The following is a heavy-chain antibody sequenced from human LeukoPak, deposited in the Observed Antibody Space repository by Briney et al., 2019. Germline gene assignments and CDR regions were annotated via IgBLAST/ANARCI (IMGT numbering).Heavy chain of an antibody. CDR2: IFYSGST. V-gene: IGHV4-59*08. CDR3: ARGISSSWYFDY. CDR1: VGSISSYY. J-gene: IGHJ4*02. D-gene: IGHD6-13*01. Sequence: SETLSLTCTVSVGSISSYYWSWIRQPPGKGLEWIGYIFYSGSTNYNPSLKSRVTISVDTSKNQFSLKLSSVTAADTAVYYCARGISSSWYFDYWGQGTLVTVSS.